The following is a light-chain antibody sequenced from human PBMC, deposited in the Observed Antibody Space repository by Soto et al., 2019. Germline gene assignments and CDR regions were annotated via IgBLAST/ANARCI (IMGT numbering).Light chain of an antibody. V-gene: IGLV1-40*01. Sequence: QSVLTQPPSVSGAPGQRVTISCTGSSSNIGAGYDVHWYQQLPGTAPKLLIYGNSNRPSGVPDRFSGSKSGTSASLAITGVQAEDEADYYCPSYDSSLRGVVFGGGTKLTVL. CDR3: PSYDSSLRGVV. CDR1: SSNIGAGYD. CDR2: GNS. J-gene: IGLJ2*01.